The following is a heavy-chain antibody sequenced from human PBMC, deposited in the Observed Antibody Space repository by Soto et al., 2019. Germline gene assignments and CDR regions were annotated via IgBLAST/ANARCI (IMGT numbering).Heavy chain of an antibody. J-gene: IGHJ6*02. Sequence: PSETLSLTCTVYGGSFSGYYWSWIRQPPGKGLEWIGEINHSGSTNYNPSLKSRVTISVDTSKNQFSLKLSSVTAADTAVYYCARKRITMPMDVWGQGTTVT. CDR3: ARKRITMPMDV. CDR1: GGSFSGYY. V-gene: IGHV4-34*01. CDR2: INHSGST. D-gene: IGHD3-10*01.